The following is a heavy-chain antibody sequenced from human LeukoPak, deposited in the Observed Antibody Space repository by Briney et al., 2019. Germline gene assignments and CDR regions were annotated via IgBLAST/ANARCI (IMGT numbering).Heavy chain of an antibody. J-gene: IGHJ4*02. CDR1: GFTFSSYD. D-gene: IGHD4-17*01. CDR2: ISTIRSNK. V-gene: IGHV3-48*02. Sequence: TGGSLRLSCAASGFTFSSYDMNWVRQAPGKGLEWVSYISTIRSNKYYADSVKGRFTISRDNAKNSLYLQMNSLGDEDTAVYYCARGKIGYYYGDYDGYWGQGTLVTVSS. CDR3: ARGKIGYYYGDYDGY.